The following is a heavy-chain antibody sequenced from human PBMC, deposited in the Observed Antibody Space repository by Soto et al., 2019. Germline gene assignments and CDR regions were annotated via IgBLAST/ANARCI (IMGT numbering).Heavy chain of an antibody. CDR3: AREVVVSRGASYFCY. J-gene: IGHJ4*02. CDR1: GFTFSSNW. D-gene: IGHD2-2*01. Sequence: PGGSLRLSCVGSGFTFSSNWMTWVRKAPGKGLEWVANIRQDGSEINYVDSVKGRFTISRDNTKNSLYLQMNSLRAEDTAIYYCAREVVVSRGASYFCYWGPGT. CDR2: IRQDGSEI. V-gene: IGHV3-7*04.